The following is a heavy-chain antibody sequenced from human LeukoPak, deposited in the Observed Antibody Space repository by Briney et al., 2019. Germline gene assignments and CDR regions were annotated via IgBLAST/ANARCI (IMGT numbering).Heavy chain of an antibody. CDR2: IYYSGST. D-gene: IGHD4-23*01. CDR1: GGSITSYY. Sequence: SETLSLTCAVSGGSITSYYWSWIRQPPGKGLEWIGYIYYSGSTNYNPSLKSRVTISVDTSKNQFSLKLSSVTAADTAVYYCARDGTPTVVIRGYYYGMDVWGQGTTVTVSS. V-gene: IGHV4-59*12. CDR3: ARDGTPTVVIRGYYYGMDV. J-gene: IGHJ6*02.